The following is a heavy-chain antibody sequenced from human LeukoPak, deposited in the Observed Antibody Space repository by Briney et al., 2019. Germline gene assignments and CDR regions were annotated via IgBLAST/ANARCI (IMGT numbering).Heavy chain of an antibody. V-gene: IGHV4-61*02. CDR1: GGSISSGSYY. J-gene: IGHJ5*02. CDR2: IYTSGST. D-gene: IGHD3-22*01. CDR3: ARDSYYDSSGLP. Sequence: SETLSLTCTVSGGSISSGSYYWSWIRQPAGKGLEWTGRIYTSGSTNYNPSLKSRVTISVDTSKNQFSLKLSSVTAADTAVYYCARDSYYDSSGLPWGQGTLVTVSS.